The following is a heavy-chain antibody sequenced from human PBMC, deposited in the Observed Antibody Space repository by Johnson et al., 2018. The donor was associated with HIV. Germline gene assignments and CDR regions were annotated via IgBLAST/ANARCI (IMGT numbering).Heavy chain of an antibody. CDR2: IKLDGSDK. CDR3: ARKGDAFDI. Sequence: EVHLVESGGGVVQPGRSLRLSCAASGFTFGTYWMTWVRQAPGNGLEWVATIKLDGSDKYYLDSVKGRFTISRDNGRNSLYLQMNSLRAEDTAVYYCARKGDAFDIWGQGTKVTVSS. J-gene: IGHJ3*02. V-gene: IGHV3-7*03. CDR1: GFTFGTYW.